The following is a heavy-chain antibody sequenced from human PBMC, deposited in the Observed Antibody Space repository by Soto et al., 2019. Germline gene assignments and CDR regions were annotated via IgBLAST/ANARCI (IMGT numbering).Heavy chain of an antibody. CDR2: ISGSGDST. CDR1: GFTFSNYG. CDR3: AKNFRPSNLWRTYRHKTHVDS. V-gene: IGHV3-23*01. J-gene: IGHJ4*02. Sequence: EVQLLESGGGLIQPGGSLRLSCAASGFTFSNYGMNWVRQAPGKGLEWVSAISGSGDSTFYADSVKGRFTISRDNSKNTLFLQMDSLRAEDTARYYCAKNFRPSNLWRTYRHKTHVDSWGQGALVTVSS. D-gene: IGHD3-16*02.